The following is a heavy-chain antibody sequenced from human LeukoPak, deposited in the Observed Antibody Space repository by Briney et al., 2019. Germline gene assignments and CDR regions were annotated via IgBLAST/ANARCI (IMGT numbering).Heavy chain of an antibody. V-gene: IGHV4-34*01. Sequence: PSETLSLTCAVYGGSFSGYYWSWIRQPPGKGLEWIGEINHSGSTNYNPSLKSRVTISVDTSKNQFSLKLSSVTAADTAVYYCARGRMATIGYWGQGTLVTVSS. CDR2: INHSGST. D-gene: IGHD5-24*01. CDR3: ARGRMATIGY. CDR1: GGSFSGYY. J-gene: IGHJ4*02.